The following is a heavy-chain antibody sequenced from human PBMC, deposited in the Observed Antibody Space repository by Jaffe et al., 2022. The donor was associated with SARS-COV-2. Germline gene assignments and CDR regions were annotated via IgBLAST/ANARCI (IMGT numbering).Heavy chain of an antibody. J-gene: IGHJ4*02. CDR1: GFTFSNYV. Sequence: EVQLVESGGGLVQPGGSLRLSCAASGFTFSNYVMSWVRQAPGKGLEWVSSITSSGDYTHYADSVKGRFTISRDNSKNTLFLHMNSLRAEDAAVYYCAKPAGGGWGQGTLVTVSS. D-gene: IGHD2-15*01. CDR3: AKPAGGG. CDR2: ITSSGDYT. V-gene: IGHV3-23*04.